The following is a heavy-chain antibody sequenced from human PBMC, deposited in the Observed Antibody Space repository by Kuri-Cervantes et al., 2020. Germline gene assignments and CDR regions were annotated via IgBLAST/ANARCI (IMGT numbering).Heavy chain of an antibody. CDR2: ISSSSSTI. Sequence: GGSLRLSCAASGFTFSSYSMNWVRRAPGKGLEWVSYISSSSSTIYYADSVKGRFTISRDNAKNSLYLQMSSLRAEDTAVYYCARDYCSSTSCPYGSGSTLDYWGQGTLVTVSS. CDR3: ARDYCSSTSCPYGSGSTLDY. D-gene: IGHD2-2*01. V-gene: IGHV3-48*01. CDR1: GFTFSSYS. J-gene: IGHJ4*02.